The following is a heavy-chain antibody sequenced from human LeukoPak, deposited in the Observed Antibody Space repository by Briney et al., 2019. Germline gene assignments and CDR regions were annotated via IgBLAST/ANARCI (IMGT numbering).Heavy chain of an antibody. CDR3: ARDRLSVL. V-gene: IGHV3-53*01. CDR1: GFTVSSNY. D-gene: IGHD2/OR15-2a*01. CDR2: IYSGGRT. Sequence: PGGSLRLSCAASGFTVSSNYMSWVRQAPGKGLEWVSVIYSGGRTYYAASVKGRFTISRDNSKNMLYLQMNSLRAEDTAVYYCARDRLSVLWGQGTLVTVSS. J-gene: IGHJ4*02.